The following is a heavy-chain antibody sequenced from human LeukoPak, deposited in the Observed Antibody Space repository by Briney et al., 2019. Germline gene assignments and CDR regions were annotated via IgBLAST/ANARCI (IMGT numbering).Heavy chain of an antibody. CDR3: ARDAAAAGFTAFDI. J-gene: IGHJ3*02. CDR1: GGSISSSNW. CDR2: IYHSGST. D-gene: IGHD6-13*01. Sequence: SETLSLTCAVSGGSISSSNWWSWVRQPPGKGLEWIGEIYHSGSTNYNPSLKSRVTISVDKSKNQFSLKLSSVTAADTAVYYCARDAAAAGFTAFDIWGQGTMVTVSS. V-gene: IGHV4-4*02.